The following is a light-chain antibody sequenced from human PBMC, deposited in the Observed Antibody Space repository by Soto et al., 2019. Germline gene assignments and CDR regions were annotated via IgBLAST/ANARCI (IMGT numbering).Light chain of an antibody. Sequence: DIQMTQSPSSLSASVGDRVTITCRASQSISSYVNWYKQRPGKAPKLLIYATSTLQSGVPSRFSGSGSGTDFTLTISSLQPEDSATYYCQQSYNTPITFGQGTRLEIK. CDR1: QSISSY. CDR3: QQSYNTPIT. J-gene: IGKJ5*01. CDR2: ATS. V-gene: IGKV1-39*01.